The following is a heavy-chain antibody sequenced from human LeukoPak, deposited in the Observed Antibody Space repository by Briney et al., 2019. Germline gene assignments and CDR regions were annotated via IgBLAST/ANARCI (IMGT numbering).Heavy chain of an antibody. CDR1: GFTFNTCA. J-gene: IGHJ4*02. CDR2: ISESGSGT. Sequence: PGGSLRLSCEASGFTFNTCAMSWVRQAPGKGLEWVSAISESGSGTYYADSVKGRFTLSRDDSRNTVYLQLNNLRVEDTAIYYCAKANWVSNADAVWWGQGTQVTVSS. CDR3: AKANWVSNADAVW. V-gene: IGHV3-23*01. D-gene: IGHD1-1*01.